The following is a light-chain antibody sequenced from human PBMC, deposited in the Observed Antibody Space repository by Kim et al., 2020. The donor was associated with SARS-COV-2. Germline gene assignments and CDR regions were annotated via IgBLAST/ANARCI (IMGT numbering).Light chain of an antibody. V-gene: IGKV1-6*01. CDR2: GAS. J-gene: IGKJ1*01. Sequence: AIQMTQSPSSLSASVGDRVTITCRASQGIRNDLGWYQQKPGKAPKVLIYGASSLESGVPSRFSGSGSGTDFTLTISSLQPEDFATYYCLQDYNFPRTFGQGTKEDIK. CDR3: LQDYNFPRT. CDR1: QGIRND.